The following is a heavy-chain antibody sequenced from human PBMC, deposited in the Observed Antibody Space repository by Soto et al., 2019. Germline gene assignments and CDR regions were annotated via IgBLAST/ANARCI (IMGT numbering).Heavy chain of an antibody. CDR1: GYYISNGYL. J-gene: IGHJ3*02. CDR2: TLQGVGT. D-gene: IGHD3-16*02. Sequence: SETLSLTCAVSGYYISNGYLWAWIRQSPGKGLEWIGTTLQGVGTYYNPSFRSRATISGDSSKNQFSLDLSSVTAADTAVYYCARQDTSGGVVVFLFDIWGPGTVVTISS. V-gene: IGHV4-38-2*01. CDR3: ARQDTSGGVVVFLFDI.